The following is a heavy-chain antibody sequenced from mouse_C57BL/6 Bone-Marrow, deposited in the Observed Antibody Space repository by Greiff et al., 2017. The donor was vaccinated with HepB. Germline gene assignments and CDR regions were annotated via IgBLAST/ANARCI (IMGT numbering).Heavy chain of an antibody. V-gene: IGHV1-81*01. J-gene: IGHJ3*01. CDR3: ARFDYDYSPRFAY. CDR2: IYPRSGNT. D-gene: IGHD2-4*01. Sequence: VMLVESGAELARPGASVKLSCKASGYTFTSYGISWVKQRTGQGLEWIGEIYPRSGNTYYNEKFKGKATLTADKSSSTAYMELRSLTSEDSAVYFCARFDYDYSPRFAYWGQGTLVTVSA. CDR1: GYTFTSYG.